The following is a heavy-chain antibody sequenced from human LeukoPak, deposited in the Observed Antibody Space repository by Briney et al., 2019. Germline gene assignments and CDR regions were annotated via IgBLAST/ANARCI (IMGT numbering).Heavy chain of an antibody. CDR2: IYDSGST. CDR1: GGSISSYY. V-gene: IGHV4-59*01. J-gene: IGHJ4*02. CDR3: ARSPRDSSYADFDY. D-gene: IGHD5-18*01. Sequence: SETLSLTCSVFGGSISSYYWSWIRQPPGKGLDWIGYIYDSGSTSYNPSLKSRVTISLDTSKNQFSLRLSSVTAADTAVYYCARSPRDSSYADFDYWGQGILVTVSS.